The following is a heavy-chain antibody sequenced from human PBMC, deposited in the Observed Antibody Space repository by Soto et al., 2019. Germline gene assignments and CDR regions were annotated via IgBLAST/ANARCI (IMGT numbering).Heavy chain of an antibody. V-gene: IGHV1-2*02. D-gene: IGHD2-2*01. J-gene: IGHJ5*02. CDR1: GYTFTGYY. CDR3: ARAPAAIASWFDP. CDR2: INPNSGGT. Sequence: ASVKVSCKASGYTFTGYYMHWVRQAPGQGLEWMGWINPNSGGTNYAQKFQGRVTMTRDTSISTAYMELSRLRSDDTAVYCCARAPAAIASWFDPWGQGTLVTVSS.